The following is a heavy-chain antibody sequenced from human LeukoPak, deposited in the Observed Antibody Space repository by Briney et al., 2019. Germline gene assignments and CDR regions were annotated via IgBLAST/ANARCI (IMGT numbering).Heavy chain of an antibody. CDR3: ARTPARRQWLSWFDP. J-gene: IGHJ5*02. D-gene: IGHD6-19*01. Sequence: PSETLSLTCTVSGGSISSYYWSWIRQPPGKGLEWIGYIYYSGSTNYNPSLKSRVTISVDTSKNQFSLKLSSVTAADTAVYYCARTPARRQWLSWFDPWGQGTLVTVSS. CDR1: GGSISSYY. CDR2: IYYSGST. V-gene: IGHV4-59*01.